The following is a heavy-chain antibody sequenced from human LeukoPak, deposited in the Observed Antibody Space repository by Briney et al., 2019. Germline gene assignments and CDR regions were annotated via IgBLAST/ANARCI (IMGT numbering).Heavy chain of an antibody. CDR2: IRYDGSNK. Sequence: GGSLRLSCAASGFTFSSYGMSWVRQAPGKGLEWVTFIRYDGSNKYYADSVKGRFTISRDNAKNSLYLQMNSLRAEDMALYYCAKDMRYNWNDWDAFDIWGQGTMVTVSS. CDR3: AKDMRYNWNDWDAFDI. D-gene: IGHD1-1*01. V-gene: IGHV3-30*02. CDR1: GFTFSSYG. J-gene: IGHJ3*02.